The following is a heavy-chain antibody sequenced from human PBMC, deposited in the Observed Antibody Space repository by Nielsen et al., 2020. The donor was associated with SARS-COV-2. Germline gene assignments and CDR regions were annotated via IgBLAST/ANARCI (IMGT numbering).Heavy chain of an antibody. CDR1: GFTINTYW. Sequence: GESLKISCAASGFTINTYWMFWVRQAPGKGLVWVSHIDADGSNTNYADSVQGRFTISRDNTKNTLSLQMNSLRGEDSAMYYCTRGGYTHSMDVWGQGTTVTVSS. V-gene: IGHV3-74*01. CDR2: IDADGSNT. CDR3: TRGGYTHSMDV. J-gene: IGHJ6*02. D-gene: IGHD5-18*01.